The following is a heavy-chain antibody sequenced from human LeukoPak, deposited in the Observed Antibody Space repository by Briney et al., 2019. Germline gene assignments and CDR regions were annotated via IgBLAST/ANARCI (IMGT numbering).Heavy chain of an antibody. CDR3: AKDYYDSSGYYYARYAFDI. CDR2: LNSDGSST. J-gene: IGHJ3*02. D-gene: IGHD3-22*01. CDR1: GFTFSRYW. V-gene: IGHV3-74*01. Sequence: TGGSLRLSCAASGFTFSRYWMHWVRQAPGKGLVWVSRLNSDGSSTTYADSVKGRFTISRDNAKNTLYLQMNSLRAEDTAVYYCAKDYYDSSGYYYARYAFDIWGQGTMVTVSS.